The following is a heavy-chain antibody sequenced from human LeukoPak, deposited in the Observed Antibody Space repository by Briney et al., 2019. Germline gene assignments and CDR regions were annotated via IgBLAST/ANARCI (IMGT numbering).Heavy chain of an antibody. J-gene: IGHJ5*02. CDR3: ARAPAPGTVSWFDP. CDR1: GDSVSSNSAA. V-gene: IGHV6-1*01. D-gene: IGHD6-13*01. CDR2: TYYRSKWYN. Sequence: SQTLSLTCAISGDSVSSNSAAWNWIRQSPSRGLEWLGRTYYRSKWYNNYAVSVKSRITINPDTSKNQFSLQLNSVTPEDTAVYYCARAPAPGTVSWFDPWGQGTLVTVSS.